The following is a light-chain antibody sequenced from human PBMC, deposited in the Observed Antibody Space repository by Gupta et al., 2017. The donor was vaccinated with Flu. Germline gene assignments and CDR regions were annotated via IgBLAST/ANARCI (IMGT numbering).Light chain of an antibody. CDR1: QSLVYSDGNTV. CDR2: LVS. CDR3: TQGAHWPWA. J-gene: IGKJ1*01. V-gene: IGKV2-30*01. Sequence: DVVMTQSPLTLPVALGQPASIPCRSSQSLVYSDGNTVLHWFQQRPGQSPRRLIYLVSHRDSGVPDRFSGSGSDTDFTLKISRVEAEDVGVYFCTQGAHWPWAFGQGTKVEIK.